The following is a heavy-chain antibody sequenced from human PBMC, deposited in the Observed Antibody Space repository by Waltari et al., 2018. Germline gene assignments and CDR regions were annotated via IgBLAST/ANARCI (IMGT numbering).Heavy chain of an antibody. Sequence: EAQLIQSGAQVKSPGAPVKVSCHASGSTFTDYYMHWMQQVPGKGPEWMARLDPENGATEFADRFQGRLTVTADTSTDTAYMELSGLTSEDTATYYCANSMSGPRVQWGQGTQVTVSP. J-gene: IGHJ4*02. CDR1: GSTFTDYY. CDR2: LDPENGAT. V-gene: IGHV1-69-2*01. D-gene: IGHD3-3*01. CDR3: ANSMSGPRVQ.